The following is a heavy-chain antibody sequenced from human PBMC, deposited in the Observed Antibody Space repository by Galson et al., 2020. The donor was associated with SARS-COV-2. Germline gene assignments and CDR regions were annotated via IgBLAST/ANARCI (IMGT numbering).Heavy chain of an antibody. J-gene: IGHJ4*02. Sequence: GGSLRLSCAASGFTFNSYAMSWVRQAPGKGLEWVSAISGSGGSTYYADSVKGRFTISRDNSNNTLYLQMNSLRAEDTAVYYCAKNWGYIAAAGTSFEYWGQGTLVTVSS. CDR3: AKNWGYIAAAGTSFEY. CDR1: GFTFNSYA. D-gene: IGHD6-13*01. V-gene: IGHV3-23*01. CDR2: ISGSGGST.